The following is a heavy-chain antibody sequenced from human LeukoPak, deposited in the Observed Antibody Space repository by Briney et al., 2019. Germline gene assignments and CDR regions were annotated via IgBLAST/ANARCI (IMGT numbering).Heavy chain of an antibody. CDR3: AKDMAAEGIAVAGSDY. CDR1: GFTFSSYA. Sequence: GGSLRLSCAASGFTFSSYAMSWVRQAPGKGLEWVSLISGDGGSTYYADSVKGRFTISRDNSKNSLYLQMNSLRTEDTALYYCAKDMAAEGIAVAGSDYWGQGTLVTVSS. D-gene: IGHD6-19*01. J-gene: IGHJ4*02. V-gene: IGHV3-43*02. CDR2: ISGDGGST.